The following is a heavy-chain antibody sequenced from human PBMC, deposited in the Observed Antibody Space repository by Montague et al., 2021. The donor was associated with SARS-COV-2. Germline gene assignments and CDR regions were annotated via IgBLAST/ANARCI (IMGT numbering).Heavy chain of an antibody. CDR3: ARVQGITMIVVVFGAFDI. Sequence: TLSLTCTVSGGSISSGGYYWSWIRQHPGKGLEWIGCIYCSGSTYYNPSLKSRVTISVDTSKNQFSLKLSSVTAADTAVYYCARVQGITMIVVVFGAFDIWGQGTMVTVSS. V-gene: IGHV4-31*03. J-gene: IGHJ3*02. CDR1: GGSISSGGYY. CDR2: IYCSGST. D-gene: IGHD3-22*01.